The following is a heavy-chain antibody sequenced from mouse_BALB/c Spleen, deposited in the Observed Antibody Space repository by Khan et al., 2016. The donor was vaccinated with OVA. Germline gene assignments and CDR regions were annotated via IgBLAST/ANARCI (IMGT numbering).Heavy chain of an antibody. CDR2: IISGDIYT. CDR1: GFTFSSYG. D-gene: IGHD1-1*01. J-gene: IGHJ3*01. Sequence: EVELVESGGDLVKPGGSLKLSCAASGFTFSSYGMSWVRQTPDKRLEWVAIIISGDIYTYYPDSVKGRFTISRDNGKNTLYLQMSSLKSEDTAMYYCARQGYGGGFAYWGQGTLVTVSA. V-gene: IGHV5-6*01. CDR3: ARQGYGGGFAY.